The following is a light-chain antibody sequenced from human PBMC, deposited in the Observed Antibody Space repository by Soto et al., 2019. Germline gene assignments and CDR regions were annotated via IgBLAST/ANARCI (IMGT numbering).Light chain of an antibody. CDR3: QQYNTYST. V-gene: IGKV1-5*03. CDR2: KAS. J-gene: IGKJ1*01. CDR1: QGISSH. Sequence: IQLTQSPSSLSASVGDRVTITFRASQGISSHLAWYQQKPGKAPKLLIYKASSLESGVPSRFSGSGSGTEFTLTISSLQPDDFATYYCQQYNTYSTFGRGTKVDIK.